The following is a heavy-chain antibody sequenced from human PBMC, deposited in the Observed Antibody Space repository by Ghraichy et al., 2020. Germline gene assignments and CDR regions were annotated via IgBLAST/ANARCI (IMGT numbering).Heavy chain of an antibody. J-gene: IGHJ4*02. D-gene: IGHD3-22*01. Sequence: SQTLSLTCTVSGGSISSYYWSWIRQPPGKGLEWIGYIYYSGSTNYNPSLKSRVTISVDTSKNQFSLKLSSVTAADTAVYYCARDDDSSPGFGYWGQGTLVTVSS. CDR1: GGSISSYY. CDR3: ARDDDSSPGFGY. V-gene: IGHV4-59*01. CDR2: IYYSGST.